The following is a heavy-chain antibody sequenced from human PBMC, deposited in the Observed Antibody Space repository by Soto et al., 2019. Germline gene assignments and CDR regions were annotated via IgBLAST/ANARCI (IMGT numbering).Heavy chain of an antibody. CDR1: GFTADDYA. J-gene: IGHJ4*02. Sequence: DVQLVESGGGLVQPGRSLRLSCVASGFTADDYAMHWVRQAPGKGLEWVSGISSNSDTIDYADSVKGRFTISRDNAKNXLFQQMNSLRPEGTALYYCAKDMKWGGMTTIHYFDSWGQGTLVTVSS. CDR3: AKDMKWGGMTTIHYFDS. V-gene: IGHV3-9*02. CDR2: ISSNSDTI. D-gene: IGHD4-17*01.